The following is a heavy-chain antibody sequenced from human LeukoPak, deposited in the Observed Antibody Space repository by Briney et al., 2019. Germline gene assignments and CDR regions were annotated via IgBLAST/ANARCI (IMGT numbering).Heavy chain of an antibody. CDR2: ISGSGGST. CDR1: GCTFSNYA. CDR3: AKTSTYRVGAFDY. Sequence: GGSLRLSCAASGCTFSNYAMSWVRQAPGKGLEWVSDISGSGGSTYYADSVKGRFSISRDNSRNTLYLQMNSLRAEDTAVYYCAKTSTYRVGAFDYWGQETLVTVSS. D-gene: IGHD5-12*01. J-gene: IGHJ4*02. V-gene: IGHV3-23*01.